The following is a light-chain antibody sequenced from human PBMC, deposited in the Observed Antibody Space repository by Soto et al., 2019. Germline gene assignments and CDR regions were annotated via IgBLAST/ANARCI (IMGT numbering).Light chain of an antibody. V-gene: IGLV3-21*02. CDR1: NIGSKS. Sequence: SYELTQPPSVSVAPGQTATITCGGNNIGSKSVHWYQQRPGQAPVLVVYDDSERPSGIPERFSGSNSGNTATLTISRVEDGDEADYYCQVWDSSADHTVFGGGTKLTVL. CDR2: DDS. CDR3: QVWDSSADHTV. J-gene: IGLJ3*02.